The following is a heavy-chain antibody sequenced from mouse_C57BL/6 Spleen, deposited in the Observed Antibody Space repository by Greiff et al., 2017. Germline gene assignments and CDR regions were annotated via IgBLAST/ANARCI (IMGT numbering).Heavy chain of an antibody. CDR2: ISSGSSTI. CDR1: GFTFSDYG. Sequence: EVQLVESGGGLVKPGGSLKLSCAASGFTFSDYGMHWVRQAPEKGLEWVAYISSGSSTIYYADKVKGRFTISRDNAKNTLFLQMTSLRSEDTAMYYCARSYYYGSSPWFAYWGQGTLVTVSA. J-gene: IGHJ3*01. CDR3: ARSYYYGSSPWFAY. V-gene: IGHV5-17*01. D-gene: IGHD1-1*01.